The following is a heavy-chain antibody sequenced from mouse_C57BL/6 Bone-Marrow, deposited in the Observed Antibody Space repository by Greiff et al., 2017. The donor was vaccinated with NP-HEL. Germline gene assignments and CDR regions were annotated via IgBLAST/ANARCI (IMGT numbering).Heavy chain of an antibody. Sequence: EVQVVESGGGLVQPGGSMKLSCVASGFTFSNYWMNWVRQSPEKGLEWVAQIRLKSDNYATHYAESVKGRFTISRDDSKSSVYLQMNNLRAGDTGIYYCTGSYDYDVAWFAYWGQGTLVTVSA. CDR3: TGSYDYDVAWFAY. D-gene: IGHD2-4*01. J-gene: IGHJ3*01. CDR2: IRLKSDNYAT. V-gene: IGHV6-3*01. CDR1: GFTFSNYW.